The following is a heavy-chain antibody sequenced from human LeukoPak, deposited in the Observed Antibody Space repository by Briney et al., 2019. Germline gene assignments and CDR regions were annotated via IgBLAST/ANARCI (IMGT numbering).Heavy chain of an antibody. J-gene: IGHJ5*02. V-gene: IGHV3-53*01. CDR3: ARARAAADLDL. Sequence: GGSLRLSCAASGFTLSTNYMSWVRQAPGKGLEWVSVIYSGGSTYYADSVKGRFTISRDNSKNTLYLQMNSLRAEGTAVYYCARARAAADLDLWGQGTLVTVSS. CDR1: GFTLSTNY. CDR2: IYSGGST. D-gene: IGHD6-13*01.